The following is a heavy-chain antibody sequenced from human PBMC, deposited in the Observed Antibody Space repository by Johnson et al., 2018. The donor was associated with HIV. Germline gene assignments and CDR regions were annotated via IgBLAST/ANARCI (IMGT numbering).Heavy chain of an antibody. CDR2: IRYDGSNK. Sequence: QVQLVESGGGLVQPGGSLRLSCAASGFTFSSYGMHWVRQAPGKGLEWVAFIRYDGSNKYYADSVKGRFTISTDNSKNTLFLQINSLRTEDTAVYYCATGEDDGFWGQGTMVTVSS. V-gene: IGHV3-30*02. J-gene: IGHJ3*01. CDR3: ATGEDDGF. CDR1: GFTFSSYG. D-gene: IGHD5-24*01.